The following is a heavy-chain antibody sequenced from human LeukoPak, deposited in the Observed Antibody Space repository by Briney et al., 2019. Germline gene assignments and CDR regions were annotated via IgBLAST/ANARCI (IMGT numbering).Heavy chain of an antibody. CDR2: ISSNSGSTI. J-gene: IGHJ6*02. V-gene: IGHV3-48*03. Sequence: GGSLRLSCAASGFTFSNYEMNWVRQAPGKGLEWLSYISSNSGSTIYYADSVKGRFTISRDNAKNSLHLQMDSLRAEDTAIYYCTKHITTDATTPFYYGMDVWGQGTTVTVSS. CDR3: TKHITTDATTPFYYGMDV. D-gene: IGHD3-22*01. CDR1: GFTFSNYE.